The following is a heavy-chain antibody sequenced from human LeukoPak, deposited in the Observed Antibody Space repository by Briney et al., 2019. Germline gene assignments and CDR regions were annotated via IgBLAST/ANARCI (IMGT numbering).Heavy chain of an antibody. CDR3: AKAADYDILTGYWVYFDY. CDR2: ISYDGSNK. CDR1: GFTFSSYG. Sequence: PGGSLRLSCAASGFTFSSYGMHWVRQASGKGLEWVAVISYDGSNKYYADSVKGRFTISRDNSKNTLYLQMNSLRAEDTAVYYCAKAADYDILTGYWVYFDYWGQGTLVTVSS. V-gene: IGHV3-30*18. J-gene: IGHJ4*02. D-gene: IGHD3-9*01.